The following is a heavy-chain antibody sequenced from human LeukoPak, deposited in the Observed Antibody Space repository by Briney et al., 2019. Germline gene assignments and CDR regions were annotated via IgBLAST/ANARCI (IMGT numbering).Heavy chain of an antibody. CDR2: IYSGGGT. CDR3: AKDPHYYDSSGYYVFYYYGMDV. Sequence: PGGSLRLSCAASGFTVSSSYLSWVRQAPGKGLELVSVIYSGGGTYYADSVKGRFTISRDNSKNTLYLQMNSLRAEDTAVYYCAKDPHYYDSSGYYVFYYYGMDVWGQGTTVTVSS. J-gene: IGHJ6*02. V-gene: IGHV3-53*01. CDR1: GFTVSSSY. D-gene: IGHD3-22*01.